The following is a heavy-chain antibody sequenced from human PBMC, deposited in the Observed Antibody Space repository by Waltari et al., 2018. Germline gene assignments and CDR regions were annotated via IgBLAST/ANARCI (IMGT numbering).Heavy chain of an antibody. Sequence: QVQLQESGPGLVKPSETLSLTCSVSGGSISLYYWTWIRQSPGKGLEWVGYMSGRGRTSYNPALPSRATMSVDTSRNQFALRLMAVTASDTAIYYCAGHVTRGAHLAMDVWGPGTTVTVSS. J-gene: IGHJ6*02. V-gene: IGHV4-59*08. CDR1: GGSISLYY. CDR3: AGHVTRGAHLAMDV. CDR2: MSGRGRT.